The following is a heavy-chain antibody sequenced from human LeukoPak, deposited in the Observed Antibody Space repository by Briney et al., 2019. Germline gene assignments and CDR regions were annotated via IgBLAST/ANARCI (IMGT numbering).Heavy chain of an antibody. J-gene: IGHJ4*02. CDR2: LFYLSFA. D-gene: IGHD3-10*01. V-gene: IGHV4-39*01. CDR3: ARHFVDRGDYFDS. Sequence: QPSETLSLTCTVSSDSINSNSNYWGWVRQPPGKRLAWIGSLFYLSFANVYYDPSLKSRVTMSIDTSKNQFSLKLTSVTAADTAVYFCARHFVDRGDYFDSWGQGMLVTVSS. CDR1: SDSINSNSNY.